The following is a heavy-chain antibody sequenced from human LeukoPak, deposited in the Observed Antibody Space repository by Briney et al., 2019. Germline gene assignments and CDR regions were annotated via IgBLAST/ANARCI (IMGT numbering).Heavy chain of an antibody. CDR1: GYTFTGYS. J-gene: IGHJ4*02. D-gene: IGHD2-2*02. Sequence: GASVKVSCKASGYTFTGYSINWLRQAPGQGLEWMGWINTNTGNPTYAQGFTGRFVFSLDTSVSTAYLQISSLKAEDTAVYYCARDAAAINFDSWGQGTLVTVSS. CDR3: ARDAAAINFDS. V-gene: IGHV7-4-1*02. CDR2: INTNTGNP.